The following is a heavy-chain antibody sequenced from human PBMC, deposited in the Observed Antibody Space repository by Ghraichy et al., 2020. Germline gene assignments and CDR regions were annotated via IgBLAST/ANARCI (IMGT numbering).Heavy chain of an antibody. D-gene: IGHD1-26*01. CDR3: ARDHVEFLRDGSYYTHFDY. Sequence: ASVKVSCKASGYTFTSYGISWVRQAPGQGLEWMGWISAYNGNTNYAQKLQGRVTMTTDTSTSTAYMELRSLRSDDTAVYYCARDHVEFLRDGSYYTHFDYWGQGTLVTVSS. CDR2: ISAYNGNT. J-gene: IGHJ4*02. V-gene: IGHV1-18*04. CDR1: GYTFTSYG.